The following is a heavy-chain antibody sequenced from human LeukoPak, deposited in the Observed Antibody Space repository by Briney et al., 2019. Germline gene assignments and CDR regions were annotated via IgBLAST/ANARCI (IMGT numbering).Heavy chain of an antibody. CDR1: GFTFSSYW. Sequence: PGGSLRLSCVASGFTFSSYWMSWVRQAPGKGLEWVANIKQDGSEKAYVVSVKGRFTISRDNAKNSLYLQMNSLRAEDTAVYYCARGPLGYDILTGYYGFDYWGQGTLVTVSS. D-gene: IGHD3-9*01. CDR3: ARGPLGYDILTGYYGFDY. V-gene: IGHV3-7*01. CDR2: IKQDGSEK. J-gene: IGHJ4*02.